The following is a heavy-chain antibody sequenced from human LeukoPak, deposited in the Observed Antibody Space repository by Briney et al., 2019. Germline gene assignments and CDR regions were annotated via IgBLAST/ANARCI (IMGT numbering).Heavy chain of an antibody. V-gene: IGHV3-33*01. D-gene: IGHD3-16*01. CDR2: IWYDGSNK. J-gene: IGHJ6*02. CDR3: ARGFGNYYYSTDV. CDR1: GFSFSSHG. Sequence: PGGSLRLSCAASGFSFSSHGMHWVRQAPGKGLEWVAVIWYDGSNKYYADSVKGRSTISRDNSKNTVYLQMDSLRAEDTAVYYCARGFGNYYYSTDVWGQGTTVTVSS.